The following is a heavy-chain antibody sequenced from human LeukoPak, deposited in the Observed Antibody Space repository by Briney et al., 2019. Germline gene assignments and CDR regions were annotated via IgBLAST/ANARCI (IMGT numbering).Heavy chain of an antibody. Sequence: GGSLRLSCAASGFTFSSYWMHWVRQAPGKGLEWVAFIRYDGSNKYYADSVKGRFTISRDNSKNTLYLQMNSLRAEDTAVYYCARDQSGSYSAYYYGMDVWGQGTTVTVSS. J-gene: IGHJ6*02. V-gene: IGHV3-30*02. CDR1: GFTFSSYW. D-gene: IGHD1-26*01. CDR2: IRYDGSNK. CDR3: ARDQSGSYSAYYYGMDV.